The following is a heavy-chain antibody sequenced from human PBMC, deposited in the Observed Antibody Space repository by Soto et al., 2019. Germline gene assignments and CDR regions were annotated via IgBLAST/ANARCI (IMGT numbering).Heavy chain of an antibody. D-gene: IGHD3-22*01. V-gene: IGHV3-33*01. J-gene: IGHJ4*02. CDR1: GFTFSSYG. CDR3: ARDYDSSGYPRYYFDY. CDR2: IWYDGSNK. Sequence: QVQLVESGGGVVQPGRSLRLSCAASGFTFSSYGMHWVRQAPGKGLEWVAVIWYDGSNKYYADSVKGRFTISRDNSKNTLYLQMNSLRAEDTAVYYSARDYDSSGYPRYYFDYWGQGTLVTVSS.